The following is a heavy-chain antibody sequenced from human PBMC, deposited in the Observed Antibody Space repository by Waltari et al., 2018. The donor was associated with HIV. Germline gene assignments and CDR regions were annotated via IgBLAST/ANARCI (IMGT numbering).Heavy chain of an antibody. D-gene: IGHD3-16*01. CDR3: ARTHFYDALGRS. V-gene: IGHV3-53*01. CDR2: IYSGGGT. J-gene: IGHJ5*02. CDR1: GFSVSTSY. Sequence: EMPLVQSGGVLIQPGGSLTLSCPASGFSVSTSYMTWVRQAPGKGLEWLSVIYSGGGTYYADSVKGRFTASRDNSQNTLYLHMNSLRAEDTAVYFCARTHFYDALGRSWGQGSLVTVSS.